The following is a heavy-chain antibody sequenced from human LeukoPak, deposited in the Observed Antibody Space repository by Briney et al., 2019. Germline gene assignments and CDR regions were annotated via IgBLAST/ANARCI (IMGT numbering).Heavy chain of an antibody. D-gene: IGHD2-8*01. CDR3: AKDFVLMVYARSYYFDY. CDR2: IRYDGSNK. Sequence: GGSLRLSCAASGFTFSSYGMHWVRQAPGKGLEWVALIRYDGSNKYYADSVKGRFTISRDNSKNTLYLQMNSLRAEDTAVYYCAKDFVLMVYARSYYFDYWGQGTLVTVSS. CDR1: GFTFSSYG. V-gene: IGHV3-30*02. J-gene: IGHJ4*02.